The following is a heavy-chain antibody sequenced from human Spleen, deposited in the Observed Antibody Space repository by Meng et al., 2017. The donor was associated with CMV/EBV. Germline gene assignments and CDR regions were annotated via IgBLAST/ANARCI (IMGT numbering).Heavy chain of an antibody. J-gene: IGHJ4*02. V-gene: IGHV3-30*04. CDR1: FTFSSYA. D-gene: IGHD2-2*02. CDR2: ISYDGSNK. Sequence: FTFSSYAMHWVRQAPGKGLEWVAVISYDGSNKYYADSVKGRFTISRDNSKNTLYLQMNSLRAEDTAVYYCARGSYCSSTSCYTYYFDYWGQGTLVTVSS. CDR3: ARGSYCSSTSCYTYYFDY.